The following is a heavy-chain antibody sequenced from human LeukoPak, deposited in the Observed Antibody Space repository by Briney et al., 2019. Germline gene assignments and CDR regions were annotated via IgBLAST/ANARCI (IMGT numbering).Heavy chain of an antibody. Sequence: SETLSLTCTVSGGSISSYYWSWIRQPAGKGLEWIGHIYTSGSTNYNPSLKSRVTMSVDTSKNQFSLKLSSVTAADTAVYYCARENYGGDTDAFDIWGQGTMVTVSS. J-gene: IGHJ3*02. CDR3: ARENYGGDTDAFDI. D-gene: IGHD4-23*01. CDR1: GGSISSYY. CDR2: IYTSGST. V-gene: IGHV4-4*07.